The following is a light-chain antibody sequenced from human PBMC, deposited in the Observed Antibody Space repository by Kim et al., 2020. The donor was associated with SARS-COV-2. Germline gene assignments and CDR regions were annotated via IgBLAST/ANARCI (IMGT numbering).Light chain of an antibody. J-gene: IGLJ2*01. V-gene: IGLV4-69*01. CDR3: QTWGTGMRV. Sequence: ASVKLTATLSSGHSSFAIAWHQQQPEKGPRYLVKLNSDGSHSKAGGIPGRSAGSSAGAERFLTSTSHPAEDEADYCCQTWGTGMRVFGGGTQLTVL. CDR2: LNSDGSH. CDR1: SGHSSFA.